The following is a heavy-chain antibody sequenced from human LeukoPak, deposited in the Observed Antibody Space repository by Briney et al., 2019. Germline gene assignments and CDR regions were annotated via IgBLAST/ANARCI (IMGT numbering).Heavy chain of an antibody. CDR1: GFTFSSYW. CDR3: ARYDSSGYYYFDY. J-gene: IGHJ4*02. V-gene: IGHV3-7*01. Sequence: PGGSLRLSCAASGFTFSSYWMSWVRQAPGKGLEWVANIKQDGSEEYYVDSVKGRFTISRDNAKNSLYLQMNSLRAEDTAVYYCARYDSSGYYYFDYWGQGTLVTVSS. D-gene: IGHD3-22*01. CDR2: IKQDGSEE.